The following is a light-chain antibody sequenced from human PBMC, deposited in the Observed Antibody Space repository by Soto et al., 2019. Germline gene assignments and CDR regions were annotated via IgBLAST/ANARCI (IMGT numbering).Light chain of an antibody. CDR2: QVS. CDR1: SSDVGGYIY. J-gene: IGLJ1*01. V-gene: IGLV2-14*01. Sequence: QSVLTQPASVSGSPGQSITISCTGTSSDVGGYIYVSWDQQHPGKAPKLMIFQVSNRPSGVSNRFSGSKSGNTASLTISGLLAEDEADYFCSSYTSGSTPLVFGTGTKVTVL. CDR3: SSYTSGSTPLV.